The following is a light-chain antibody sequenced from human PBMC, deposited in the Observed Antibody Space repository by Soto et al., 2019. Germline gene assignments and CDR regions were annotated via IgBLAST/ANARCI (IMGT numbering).Light chain of an antibody. CDR2: GAS. J-gene: IGKJ5*01. V-gene: IGKV3D-15*02. CDR3: QQYSDLPMT. Sequence: EIVMTQYPATLSVSPGERATLCLRASRNVGSKLAWYMQKPGQAPRLLIYGASRRATGIPDRFSGSASGTDFTLTISRLEPEDFAVYFCQQYSDLPMTFGQGTLLEIK. CDR1: RNVGSK.